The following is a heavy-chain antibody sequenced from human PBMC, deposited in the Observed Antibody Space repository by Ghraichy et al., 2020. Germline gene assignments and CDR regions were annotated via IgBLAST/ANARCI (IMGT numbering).Heavy chain of an antibody. CDR1: GFTFSSYW. D-gene: IGHD5-18*01. CDR2: IKQDGSEK. Sequence: GGSLRLSCAAFGFTFSSYWMSWVRQAPGKGLEWVANIKQDGSEKYYVDSVKGRFTISRDNAKNSLYLQMNSLRAEDTAVYYCARDSSGYSYGYGDYWGQGTLVTVSS. J-gene: IGHJ4*02. V-gene: IGHV3-7*03. CDR3: ARDSSGYSYGYGDY.